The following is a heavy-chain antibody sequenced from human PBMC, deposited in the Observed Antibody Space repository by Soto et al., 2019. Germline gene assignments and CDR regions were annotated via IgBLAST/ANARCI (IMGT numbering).Heavy chain of an antibody. D-gene: IGHD5-18*01. V-gene: IGHV1-8*01. CDR2: MNPNRGNT. CDR3: ARPNRGYGYVGALDY. J-gene: IGHJ4*02. Sequence: QVQLVQSGAEVKKPGASVKVSCKASGYTFTSYDINWVRQATGQGREWMGGMNPNRGNTGYAQKFQGKDTMTRKTSISTAYMELSSLRSEDTAVYYCARPNRGYGYVGALDYWGQGTLVTVSS. CDR1: GYTFTSYD.